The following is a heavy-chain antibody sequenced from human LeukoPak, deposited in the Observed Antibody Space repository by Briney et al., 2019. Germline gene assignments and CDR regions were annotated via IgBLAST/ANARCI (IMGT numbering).Heavy chain of an antibody. CDR3: ARDGMWNYCSGGSCYSDY. CDR1: GYSISSGYY. J-gene: IGHJ4*02. V-gene: IGHV4-38-2*02. D-gene: IGHD2-15*01. Sequence: PSETLSLTCTVSGYSISSGYYWGWIRQPPGKGLEWIGSIYHSGSTYYNPSLKSRVTISVDTSKNQFSLKLSSVTAADTAVYYCARDGMWNYCSGGSCYSDYWGQGTLVTVSS. CDR2: IYHSGST.